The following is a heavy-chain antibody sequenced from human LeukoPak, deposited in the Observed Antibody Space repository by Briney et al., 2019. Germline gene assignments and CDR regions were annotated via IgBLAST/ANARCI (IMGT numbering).Heavy chain of an antibody. V-gene: IGHV4-30-4*01. D-gene: IGHD2-15*01. CDR2: IYYSGST. Sequence: PSETLSLTCTVSGGSISSGDYYWSWVRQPPGKGLEWIGYIYYSGSTYYNPSLKSRVTISVDTSKNQFSLKLSSVTAADTAAYYCARGADGLPPDYWGQGTLVTVSS. CDR3: ARGADGLPPDY. CDR1: GGSISSGDYY. J-gene: IGHJ4*02.